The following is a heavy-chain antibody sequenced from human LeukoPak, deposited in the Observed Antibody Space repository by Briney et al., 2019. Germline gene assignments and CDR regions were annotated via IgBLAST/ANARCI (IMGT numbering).Heavy chain of an antibody. V-gene: IGHV1-69*05. D-gene: IGHD3-3*01. CDR3: ARGHYDFWSGYPSDYYYMDV. CDR2: IIPIFGTA. CDR1: GGTFSSYA. Sequence: SVKVSCKASGGTFSSYAISWVRQAPGQGLEWMGGIIPIFGTANYAQKFQGRVTITTDESTSTAYMELSSLRSENTAVYYCARGHYDFWSGYPSDYYYMDVWGKGTTVTVSS. J-gene: IGHJ6*03.